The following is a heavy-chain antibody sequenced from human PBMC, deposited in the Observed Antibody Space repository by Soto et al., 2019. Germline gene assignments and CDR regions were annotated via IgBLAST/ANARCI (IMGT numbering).Heavy chain of an antibody. D-gene: IGHD1-1*01. CDR2: ISYDGSQK. J-gene: IGHJ6*02. CDR1: GFTFSSYA. V-gene: IGHV3-30-3*01. Sequence: QVQLVESGGGVVQPGRSLRLSCAASGFTFSSYAMHWVRQPPGKGLEWVAVISYDGSQKHYGDSVKGRFTISRDNSKNTLYLQMNSLRAEDTAVYFCASGITSYHAMDVWGQGTTVTVSS. CDR3: ASGITSYHAMDV.